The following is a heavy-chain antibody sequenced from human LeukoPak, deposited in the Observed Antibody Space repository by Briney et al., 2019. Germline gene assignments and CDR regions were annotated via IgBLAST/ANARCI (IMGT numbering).Heavy chain of an antibody. CDR2: IYYSGST. Sequence: SETLSLTCTVSGGSISSYYWSWIRQPPGKGLEWIGYIYYSGSTNYNPSLKSRVTISVDTSKNQFSLKLSSVTAADTAVYYCAREEYYYDVYWGQGTLVTVSS. J-gene: IGHJ4*02. CDR1: GGSISSYY. CDR3: AREEYYYDVY. V-gene: IGHV4-59*12. D-gene: IGHD3-22*01.